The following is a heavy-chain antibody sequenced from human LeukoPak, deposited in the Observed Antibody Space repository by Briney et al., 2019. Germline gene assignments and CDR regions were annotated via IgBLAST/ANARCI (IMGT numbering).Heavy chain of an antibody. D-gene: IGHD5-18*01. CDR2: ISGNGGST. V-gene: IGHV3-43*02. CDR3: AKSGGYSYGYDFDY. CDR1: GFTFDDYA. J-gene: IGHJ4*02. Sequence: GGSLRLSCAASGFTFDDYAMHWVRQAPGKGLEWVSLISGNGGSTYYADSVKGRFTISRDNSKNSLYLQMNSLRTEDTALYYCAKSGGYSYGYDFDYWGQGTQVTVSS.